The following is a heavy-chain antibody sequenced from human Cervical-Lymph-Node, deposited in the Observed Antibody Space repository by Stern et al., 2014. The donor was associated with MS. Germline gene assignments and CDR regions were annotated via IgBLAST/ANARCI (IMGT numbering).Heavy chain of an antibody. CDR2: IYPGDSHT. V-gene: IGHV5-51*01. J-gene: IGHJ4*02. CDR1: GYSFTSYW. CDR3: ARQRYFDY. Sequence: EVQLVESGAEVKKPGESLKISCKGSGYSFTSYWIGWVRQMPGKGLEWMGIIYPGDSHTRYSPSFQGQVAISADKSSSTAYLQWNNLKASDTAIYYCARQRYFDYWGQGTLVTVSS.